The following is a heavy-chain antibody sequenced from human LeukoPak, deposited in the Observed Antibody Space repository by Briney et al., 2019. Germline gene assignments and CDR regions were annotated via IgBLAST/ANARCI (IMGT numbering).Heavy chain of an antibody. Sequence: GESLKISCKGSGYSFTTHRISWVRQMPGQGLEWMGRIDPSDSYTYFSPSFQGHVTISVDRSVSTAYLQWSSLKALDTAMYYCATTSRYYDSNGYDYWGQGTLVTVSS. D-gene: IGHD3-22*01. CDR2: IDPSDSYT. CDR1: GYSFTTHR. V-gene: IGHV5-10-1*01. J-gene: IGHJ4*02. CDR3: ATTSRYYDSNGYDY.